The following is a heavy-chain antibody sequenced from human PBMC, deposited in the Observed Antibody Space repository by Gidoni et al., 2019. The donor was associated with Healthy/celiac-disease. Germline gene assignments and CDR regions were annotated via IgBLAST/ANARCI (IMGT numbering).Heavy chain of an antibody. CDR1: GFTFSSYG. Sequence: QVQLVESGGGVVQPGRSLRLSCAASGFTFSSYGMHWVRQAPGKGLEWVAVIWYDGSNKYYADSVKGRFTISRDNSKNTLYLQMNSLRAEDTAVYYCARDGGYGSGNWFDPWGQGTLVTVSS. J-gene: IGHJ5*02. CDR2: IWYDGSNK. CDR3: ARDGGYGSGNWFDP. V-gene: IGHV3-33*01. D-gene: IGHD3-10*01.